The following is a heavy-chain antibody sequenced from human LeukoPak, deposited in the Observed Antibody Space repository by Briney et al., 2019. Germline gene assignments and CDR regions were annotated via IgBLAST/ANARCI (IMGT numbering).Heavy chain of an antibody. V-gene: IGHV5-51*01. D-gene: IGHD2-15*01. J-gene: IGHJ3*02. CDR1: GYSFTSYW. CDR2: IYPGDSDT. Sequence: GESLKISCRGSGYSFTSYWIGWVRQMPGKGLEWMGIIYPGDSDTRYSPSFQGQVTISADKSISTAYLQWSSLKASDTAMYYCARLKLYCSGGSCYCPHAFDIWGQGTMVTVSS. CDR3: ARLKLYCSGGSCYCPHAFDI.